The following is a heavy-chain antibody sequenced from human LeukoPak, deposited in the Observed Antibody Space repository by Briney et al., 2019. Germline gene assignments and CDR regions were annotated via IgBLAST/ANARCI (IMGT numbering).Heavy chain of an antibody. CDR2: ISAYNGNT. CDR3: ARVINPLDYYYMDV. J-gene: IGHJ6*03. V-gene: IGHV1-18*01. Sequence: ASVKVSCKASGYTFTSYGISWVRQAPGQGLEWMGWISAYNGNTNYAQKLQGRVTMTTDTSTSTAYMELRSLRSDDTAVYYCARVINPLDYYYMDVGGKGTTVTVSS. CDR1: GYTFTSYG.